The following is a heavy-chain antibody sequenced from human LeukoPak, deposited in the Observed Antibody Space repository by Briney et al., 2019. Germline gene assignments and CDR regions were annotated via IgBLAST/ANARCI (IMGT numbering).Heavy chain of an antibody. V-gene: IGHV3-66*01. Sequence: PGGSLRLSCAASGFILSNSNMNWVRQAPGKGLEWVSIIHSGGSTYYADSVKGRFTISRDNSKNMLYLQMNSLRAEDTAVYYCARVIAPATIREFDYWGQGTLVTVSS. D-gene: IGHD5-24*01. CDR2: IHSGGST. J-gene: IGHJ4*02. CDR3: ARVIAPATIREFDY. CDR1: GFILSNSN.